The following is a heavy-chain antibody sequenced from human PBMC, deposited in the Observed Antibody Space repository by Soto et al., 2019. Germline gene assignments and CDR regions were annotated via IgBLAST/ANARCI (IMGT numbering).Heavy chain of an antibody. CDR1: GFTFSSYG. D-gene: IGHD3-10*01. J-gene: IGHJ4*02. V-gene: IGHV3-30*18. Sequence: GGSLRLSCAASGFTFSSYGMHWVRQAPGKGLEWVTGILYDGSDKYYADSVKGRFTISRENSKNTLYLQMNSLRTEDSAVYYCAKAGGGFGDFVHHWGQGTPVTVSS. CDR3: AKAGGGFGDFVHH. CDR2: ILYDGSDK.